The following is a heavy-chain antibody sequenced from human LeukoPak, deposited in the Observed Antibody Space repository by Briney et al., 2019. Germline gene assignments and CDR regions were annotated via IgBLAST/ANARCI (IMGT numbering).Heavy chain of an antibody. CDR2: ISSSSSYI. V-gene: IGHV3-21*01. J-gene: IGHJ4*02. CDR3: TRELYYYGSGSYFYY. D-gene: IGHD3-10*01. CDR1: GFTFSSYS. Sequence: GGSLRLSSAASGFTFSSYSMNWVRQAPGKGLEWVSSISSSSSYIYYADSVKGRFTISRDNAKNSLYLQMNSLRAEDTAVYYCTRELYYYGSGSYFYYWGQGTLVTVSS.